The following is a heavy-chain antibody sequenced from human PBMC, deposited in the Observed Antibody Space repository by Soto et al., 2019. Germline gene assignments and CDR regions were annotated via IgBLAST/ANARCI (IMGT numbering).Heavy chain of an antibody. Sequence: GESLKISCQCSGYTFSNFWIAWVRQLPGKGLEWMGIIYPGDYETRYSPSFHGKVTISADRSIGTAYLQWSSLEASDSASYFCARSPRSSPYFDYWGRGALVTVSS. J-gene: IGHJ4*02. CDR3: ARSPRSSPYFDY. CDR1: GYTFSNFW. D-gene: IGHD6-13*01. CDR2: IYPGDYET. V-gene: IGHV5-51*01.